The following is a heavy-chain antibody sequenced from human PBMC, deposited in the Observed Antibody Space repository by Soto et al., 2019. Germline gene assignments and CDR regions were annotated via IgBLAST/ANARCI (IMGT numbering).Heavy chain of an antibody. D-gene: IGHD4-17*01. CDR2: IIGYGNTA. J-gene: IGHJ4*02. V-gene: IGHV3-23*01. CDR1: GFSFRNYG. CDR3: AKAYDYGDSLRFAY. Sequence: EVQLLEAGGGLVQPGGSLRLSCAASGFSFRNYGMSWVRQAPGKGLEWLSAIIGYGNTAYYADSVRGRFTISRDNSKNTLYLQLNDLGAEDTVIYYCAKAYDYGDSLRFAYWGQGPLVTVSS.